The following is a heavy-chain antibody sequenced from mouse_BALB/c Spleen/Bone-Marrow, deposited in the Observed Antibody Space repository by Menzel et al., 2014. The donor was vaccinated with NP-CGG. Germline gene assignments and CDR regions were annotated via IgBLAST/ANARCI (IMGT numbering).Heavy chain of an antibody. D-gene: IGHD2-2*01. CDR1: GFSLTSYD. CDR3: VRDRTIYYVYDDVYAMDY. CDR2: IWTGGGT. Sequence: QVQLKDSGPGLVAPSQSLSITCTVSGFSLTSYDISWIRQTLGKGLEWLGVIWTGGGTNYNSAFMSRLSISKDNSKSXVFLKMNSLQTDDTAIYYCVRDRTIYYVYDDVYAMDYWGQGTSVTVSS. V-gene: IGHV2-9-2*01. J-gene: IGHJ4*01.